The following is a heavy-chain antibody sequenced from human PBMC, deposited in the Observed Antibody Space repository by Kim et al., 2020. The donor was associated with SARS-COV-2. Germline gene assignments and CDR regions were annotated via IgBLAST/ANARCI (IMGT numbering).Heavy chain of an antibody. V-gene: IGHV3-23*01. Sequence: VKGRFTISRDNAKNTLYLQMNSLRAEDTAVYYCAKAQWTASGYYYGMDVWGQGTTVTVSS. J-gene: IGHJ6*02. CDR3: AKAQWTASGYYYGMDV. D-gene: IGHD6-19*01.